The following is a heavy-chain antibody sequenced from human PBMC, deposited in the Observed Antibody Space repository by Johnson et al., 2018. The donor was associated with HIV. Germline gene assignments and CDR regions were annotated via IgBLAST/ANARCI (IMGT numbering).Heavy chain of an antibody. V-gene: IGHV3-30*03. CDR3: ARDPRSSSWYYYSNDAFDI. CDR2: ISYDGSNK. CDR1: GFTFSDYY. J-gene: IGHJ3*02. D-gene: IGHD6-13*01. Sequence: QVQLVESGGGLVQPGGSLRLSCAASGFTFSDYYMSWIRQAPGKGLEWVAVISYDGSNKYYADSVKGRFTISRDNSKNTLYLQMNSLRAEDTAVYYCARDPRSSSWYYYSNDAFDIWGQGTMVTVSS.